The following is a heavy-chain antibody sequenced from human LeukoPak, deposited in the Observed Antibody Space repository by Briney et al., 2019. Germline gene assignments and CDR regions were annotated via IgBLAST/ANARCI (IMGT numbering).Heavy chain of an antibody. CDR3: AKGGSSSAEIFDY. V-gene: IGHV3-23*01. CDR2: MSGSGGGT. D-gene: IGHD6-6*01. CDR1: GITLSNYG. J-gene: IGHJ4*02. Sequence: GGSLRLSCAVSGITLSNYGMSWVRKAPGKGLEWVAGMSGSGGGTNYADSVKGRFTVSRDNSKNTLYLQMKSLRAEDTAVYYCAKGGSSSAEIFDYWGQGTLVTVSS.